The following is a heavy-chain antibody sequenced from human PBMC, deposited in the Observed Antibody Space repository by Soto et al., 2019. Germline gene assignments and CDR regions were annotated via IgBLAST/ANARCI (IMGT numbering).Heavy chain of an antibody. Sequence: SETLSLTCTVSGGSVSSESHYWSWIRQTPGKGLEWIGYIYYTGSTNYNPSLKGRVTMSVDTSRDQVSLRLRSVTRADTAVYYCARARGCSSTSCYTYYYGMDVWGQGTTVTVSS. CDR1: GGSVSSESHY. V-gene: IGHV4-61*01. D-gene: IGHD2-2*02. CDR2: IYYTGST. CDR3: ARARGCSSTSCYTYYYGMDV. J-gene: IGHJ6*02.